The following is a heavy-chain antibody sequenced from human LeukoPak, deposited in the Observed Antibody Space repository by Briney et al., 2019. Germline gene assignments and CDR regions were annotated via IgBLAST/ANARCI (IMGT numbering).Heavy chain of an antibody. CDR2: ISSSTSYI. D-gene: IGHD7-27*01. V-gene: IGHV3-21*01. J-gene: IGHJ4*02. CDR1: GFIFSTYS. CDR3: ARGGNWGSSNFDY. Sequence: GGSLRLSCAASGFIFSTYSMNWVRQAPGKGLEWVSSISSSTSYIYYADSVKGRFTISRDNAKNSLYLQMNSLRAEDTAVYYCARGGNWGSSNFDYWGQGTLVTVSS.